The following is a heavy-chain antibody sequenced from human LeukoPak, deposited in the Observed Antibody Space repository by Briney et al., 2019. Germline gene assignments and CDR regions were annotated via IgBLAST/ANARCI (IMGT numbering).Heavy chain of an antibody. V-gene: IGHV3-48*04. CDR3: ARGGHYFDY. CDR1: GFTFSTYS. D-gene: IGHD3-10*01. J-gene: IGHJ4*02. Sequence: GGTLRLSCAASGFTFSTYSMNWVRQAPGKGLEWVSYISSSSGTIYYADSVKGRFTISRDNAKNSLYLQVNSLRAEDTAVYYCARGGHYFDYWGQGTLVTVSS. CDR2: ISSSSGTI.